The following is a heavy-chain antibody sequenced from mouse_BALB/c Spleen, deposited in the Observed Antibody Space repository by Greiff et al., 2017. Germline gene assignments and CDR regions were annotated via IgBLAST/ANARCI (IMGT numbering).Heavy chain of an antibody. Sequence: QVQLKESGPGLVAPSQSLSITCTVSGFSLTSYGVHWVRQPPGQGLEWLGVIWAGGSTNYNSALMSRLSISKDNSKSQVFLKMNSLQTDDTAMYCCATPMITTAYWGQGTLVTVSA. CDR2: IWAGGST. J-gene: IGHJ3*01. D-gene: IGHD2-4*01. CDR1: GFSLTSYG. V-gene: IGHV2-9*02. CDR3: ATPMITTAY.